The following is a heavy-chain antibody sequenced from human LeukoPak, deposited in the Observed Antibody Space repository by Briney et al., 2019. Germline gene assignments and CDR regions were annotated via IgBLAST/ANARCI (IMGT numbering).Heavy chain of an antibody. V-gene: IGHV4-59*01. CDR3: ARADSSGWYPFDY. CDR1: GGSISSYY. CDR2: IYYSGST. J-gene: IGHJ4*02. Sequence: ASETLSRTCTVSGGSISSYYWSWIRQPPGKGLEWIGYIYYSGSTNYNPSLKSRVTISVDTSKNQFSLKLSSVTAADTAVYYCARADSSGWYPFDYRVQGSLVTVSS. D-gene: IGHD6-19*01.